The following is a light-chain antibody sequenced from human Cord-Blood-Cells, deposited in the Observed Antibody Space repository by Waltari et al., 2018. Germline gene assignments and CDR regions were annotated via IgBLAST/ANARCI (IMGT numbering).Light chain of an antibody. CDR3: QAWDSSTAV. CDR2: QDS. Sequence: SYELTPPPSVSVSPGQTASITCSGDKSGDNYPCWYQQKPGQSPVLVIYQDSKRPSGIPERFSGSNSGNTATLTISGTQAMDEADYYCQAWDSSTAVFGGGTKLTVL. CDR1: KSGDNY. J-gene: IGLJ2*01. V-gene: IGLV3-1*01.